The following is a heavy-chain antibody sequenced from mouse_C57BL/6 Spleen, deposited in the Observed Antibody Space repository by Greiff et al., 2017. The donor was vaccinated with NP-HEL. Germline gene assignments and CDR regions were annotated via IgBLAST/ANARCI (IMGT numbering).Heavy chain of an antibody. V-gene: IGHV5-17*01. CDR3: ARHGDYPAWFAY. J-gene: IGHJ3*01. Sequence: EVQVVESGGGLVKPGGSLKLSCAASGFTFSDYGMHWVRQAPEKGLEWVAYISSGSSTIYYADTVKGRFTISRDNAKNTLFLQMTSLRSEDTAMYYCARHGDYPAWFAYWGQGTLVTVSA. CDR1: GFTFSDYG. CDR2: ISSGSSTI. D-gene: IGHD2-4*01.